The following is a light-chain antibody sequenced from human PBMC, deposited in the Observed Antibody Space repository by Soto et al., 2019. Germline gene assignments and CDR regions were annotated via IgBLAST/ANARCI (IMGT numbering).Light chain of an antibody. CDR2: YDS. J-gene: IGLJ1*01. Sequence: SYELTQPPSVSVAPGKKARITCGGNNIGSKSVHWYQQKPGQAPVLVIYYDSDRPSGIPERFSGSNSGNTATLTISRVEAGDEADYYCQVWDSSSDPNYVFGTGTKLNVL. CDR1: NIGSKS. V-gene: IGLV3-21*04. CDR3: QVWDSSSDPNYV.